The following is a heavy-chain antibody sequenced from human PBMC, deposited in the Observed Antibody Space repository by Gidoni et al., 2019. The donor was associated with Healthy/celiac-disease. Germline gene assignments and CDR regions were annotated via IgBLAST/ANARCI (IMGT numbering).Heavy chain of an antibody. V-gene: IGHV3-23*01. D-gene: IGHD3-10*01. CDR2: ISGSGGST. CDR1: GFTFSSSA. CDR3: AKDNGRYYGSGSCDRFDY. J-gene: IGHJ4*02. Sequence: EVQLLESGGCLVQPGGSLRLSCAASGFTFSSSAMSWVRQAPGKRLEWVSAISGSGGSTYYADSVKGRFTISRDNSKNTLYLQMNSLRAEDTAVYYCAKDNGRYYGSGSCDRFDYWGQGTLVTVSS.